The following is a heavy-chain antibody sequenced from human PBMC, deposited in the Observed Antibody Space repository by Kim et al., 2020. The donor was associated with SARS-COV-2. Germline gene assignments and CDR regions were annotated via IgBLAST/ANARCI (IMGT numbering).Heavy chain of an antibody. CDR1: GYTFTSHD. CDR3: ARGGYDSSGTMAWFDP. Sequence: ASVKVSCKASGYTFTSHDINWVRQATGQGLEWLGWMNPNSANTGYAQKFQGRVTMTRNTTITTAYMELSSLTSDDTAMYYCARGGYDSSGTMAWFDPWGQGTLITVSS. D-gene: IGHD3-22*01. V-gene: IGHV1-8*01. CDR2: MNPNSANT. J-gene: IGHJ5*02.